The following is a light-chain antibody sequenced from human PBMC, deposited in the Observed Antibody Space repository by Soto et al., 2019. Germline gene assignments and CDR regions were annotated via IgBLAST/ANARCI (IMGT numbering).Light chain of an antibody. Sequence: DIVMTQSPDSLAVSLGERATINCKSSQSVLYTSNNQNYLAWYQQNPGQPPKLITYWASTRESGVPDRFAGSGSATAFTVTTSSLQAEDVGVYYWEQYYSVPLSFGVGTRV. V-gene: IGKV4-1*01. CDR3: EQYYSVPLS. CDR1: QSVLYTSNNQNY. J-gene: IGKJ4*01. CDR2: WAS.